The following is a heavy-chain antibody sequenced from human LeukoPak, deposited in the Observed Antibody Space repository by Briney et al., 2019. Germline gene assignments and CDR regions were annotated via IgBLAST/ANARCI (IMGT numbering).Heavy chain of an antibody. V-gene: IGHV4-59*01. CDR1: GGSFSGYY. J-gene: IGHJ4*02. CDR2: IYYSGST. CDR3: ARSRVALDVLRYFDWLLHFDY. Sequence: SETLSLTCAVYGGSFSGYYWSWIRQPPGKGLEWIGYIYYSGSTNYNPSLKSRVTISVDTSKNQFSLKLSSVTAADTAVYYCARSRVALDVLRYFDWLLHFDYWGQGTLVTVSS. D-gene: IGHD3-9*01.